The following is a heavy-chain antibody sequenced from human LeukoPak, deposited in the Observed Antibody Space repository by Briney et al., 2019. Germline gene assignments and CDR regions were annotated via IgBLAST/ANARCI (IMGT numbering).Heavy chain of an antibody. D-gene: IGHD3-3*01. V-gene: IGHV1-46*01. CDR3: ARDQAGPDFWSGYSGWASYYYMDV. CDR2: INPSGGST. Sequence: GASVKVSCKASGYTFTSYYMHWVRQAPGQGLEWMGIINPSGGSTSYAQKFQGRVTMTRDMSTSTVYMELSSLRSEDTAVYYCARDQAGPDFWSGYSGWASYYYMDVWGKGTTVTVSS. J-gene: IGHJ6*03. CDR1: GYTFTSYY.